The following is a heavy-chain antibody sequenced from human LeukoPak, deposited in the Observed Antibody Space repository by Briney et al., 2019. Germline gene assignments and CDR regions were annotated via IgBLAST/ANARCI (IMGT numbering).Heavy chain of an antibody. CDR2: ISGSGGST. J-gene: IGHJ6*02. CDR3: AKDQSGDYYYYGMDV. V-gene: IGHV3-23*01. CDR1: GFTFSSYA. D-gene: IGHD3-10*01. Sequence: GGSLRLSCAASGFTFSSYAMSWVRQAPGKGLEWVSAISGSGGSTYYADSVKGRFTISRDNVKNSLYLQMNSLRAEDTALYYCAKDQSGDYYYYGMDVWGQGTTVTVSS.